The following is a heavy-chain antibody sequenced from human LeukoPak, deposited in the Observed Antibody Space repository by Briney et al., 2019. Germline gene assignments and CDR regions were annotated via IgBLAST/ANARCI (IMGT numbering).Heavy chain of an antibody. CDR3: AREGHLGKYFDL. J-gene: IGHJ2*01. D-gene: IGHD3-16*01. CDR2: MYVGGRT. V-gene: IGHV3-53*01. CDR1: GITVSNNY. Sequence: GGSLRLSCAASGITVSNNYMSWVRQAPGKGLDWVSVMYVGGRTFYADSVQGRFTISRDNSKNTLYLQMNSMRVEDTAVYYCAREGHLGKYFDLWGRGTQVTVSS.